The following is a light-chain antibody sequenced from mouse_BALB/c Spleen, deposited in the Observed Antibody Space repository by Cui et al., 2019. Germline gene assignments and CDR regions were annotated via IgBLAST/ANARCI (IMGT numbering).Light chain of an antibody. CDR1: SSVSY. Sequence: HIVHTQSPAILSASLGEEITVTCSASSSVSYMHWYQQKSGTSPKLLIYSTAILASGVPSRFSGSGSGTFYSLTVSSVEAEDAADYYCHQWSSYPWTFGGGTKLEIK. CDR2: STA. V-gene: IGKV4-80*01. CDR3: HQWSSYPWT. J-gene: IGKJ1*01.